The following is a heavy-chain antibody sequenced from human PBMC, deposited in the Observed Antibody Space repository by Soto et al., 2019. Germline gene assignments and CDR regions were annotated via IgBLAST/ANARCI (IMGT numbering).Heavy chain of an antibody. V-gene: IGHV3-33*01. Sequence: AGSLRLSCAASGFTFSSYGMHWVRQAPGKGLEWVAVIWYDGSNKYYADSVKGRFTISRDNSKNTLYLQMNSLRAEDTAVYYCARDLHIGGWPYDYWGQGTLVTVSS. D-gene: IGHD5-12*01. CDR2: IWYDGSNK. J-gene: IGHJ4*02. CDR3: ARDLHIGGWPYDY. CDR1: GFTFSSYG.